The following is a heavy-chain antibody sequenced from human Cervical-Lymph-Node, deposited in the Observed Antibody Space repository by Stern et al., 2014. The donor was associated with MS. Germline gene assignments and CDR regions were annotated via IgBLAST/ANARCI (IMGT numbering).Heavy chain of an antibody. CDR2: VSFSGST. J-gene: IGHJ4*02. D-gene: IGHD5-24*01. V-gene: IGHV4-31*03. Sequence: QLQLQESGPGLLKPSQTLSLSCTVSGVSISSGGYYWSWIRQLPGKGLEWIGYVSFSGSTSYNPSVRCRVSISVDTSKNQFSLNLRSVTAADTAVYYCANGGDEYNPIDYWGQGTLVIVST. CDR1: GVSISSGGYY. CDR3: ANGGDEYNPIDY.